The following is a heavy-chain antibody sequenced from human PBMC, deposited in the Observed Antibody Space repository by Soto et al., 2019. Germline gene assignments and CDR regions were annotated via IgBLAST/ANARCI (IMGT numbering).Heavy chain of an antibody. CDR2: IYYSGST. CDR1: GGSISSYY. CDR3: ARDGVTNAFDI. D-gene: IGHD3-10*01. Sequence: SETLSLTCTVSGGSISSYYWSWIRQPPGKGLEWIGYIYYSGSTNYNPSLKSRVTISVDTSKNQFSLKLSSVTAADTAVYYCARDGVTNAFDIWGQGTMVTVSS. V-gene: IGHV4-59*01. J-gene: IGHJ3*02.